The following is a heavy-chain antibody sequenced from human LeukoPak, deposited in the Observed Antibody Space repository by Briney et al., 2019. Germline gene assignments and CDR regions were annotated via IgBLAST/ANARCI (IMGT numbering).Heavy chain of an antibody. CDR1: GFTSSSSA. CDR3: AKQLGYCSDGSCYFPY. D-gene: IGHD2-15*01. Sequence: GGSLRLSCAASGFTSSSSAMSWVRQAPGKGLERVSAISNNGGYTYYADSVQGRFTISRDNSKSTLCLQMNSLRAEDTAVYYCAKQLGYCSDGSCYFPYWGQGTLVTVSS. CDR2: ISNNGGYT. J-gene: IGHJ4*02. V-gene: IGHV3-23*01.